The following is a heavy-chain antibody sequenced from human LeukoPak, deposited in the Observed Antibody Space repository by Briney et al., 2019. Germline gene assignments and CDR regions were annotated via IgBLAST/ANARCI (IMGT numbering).Heavy chain of an antibody. Sequence: PGRFLRLSCAASGFTFSSYALHWVRQAPGKGLEWEAVISYDGSNEYYADSVKGRFTISRDNSKNTVYLQMNSLRAEDTALYYCARDRPGNYDILTGYIYSYYYAMDVWGQGTTVTVSS. D-gene: IGHD3-9*01. CDR3: ARDRPGNYDILTGYIYSYYYAMDV. CDR1: GFTFSSYA. CDR2: ISYDGSNE. V-gene: IGHV3-30*04. J-gene: IGHJ6*02.